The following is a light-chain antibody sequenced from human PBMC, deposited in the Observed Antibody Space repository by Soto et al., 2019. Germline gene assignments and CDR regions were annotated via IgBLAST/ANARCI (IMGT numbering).Light chain of an antibody. V-gene: IGLV1-44*01. CDR1: SSNIGSNT. Sequence: QLVLTQPPSASGTPGQRVTISCSGSSSNIGSNTVSWYQQVPGTAPRLLIHNNDQRPSGVPDRVSGSKSGTSASLTISGLQSEDEADFYCATWDASLNAHVFGTGTKLTVL. CDR3: ATWDASLNAHV. CDR2: NND. J-gene: IGLJ1*01.